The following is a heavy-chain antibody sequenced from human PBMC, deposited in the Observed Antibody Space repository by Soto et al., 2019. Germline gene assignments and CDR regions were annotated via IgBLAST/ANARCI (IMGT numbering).Heavy chain of an antibody. Sequence: GGSLRLSCAASGFTFSSYAMNWVRQAPGKGLEWVSAISGSGGRTDFADSVKGRFTISRDNSKNTLYLQMNSLRAEDTAVYYCAKDLSVGLSSGSWAFDYWGQGTLVTVSS. D-gene: IGHD6-13*01. V-gene: IGHV3-23*01. CDR2: ISGSGGRT. CDR3: AKDLSVGLSSGSWAFDY. CDR1: GFTFSSYA. J-gene: IGHJ4*02.